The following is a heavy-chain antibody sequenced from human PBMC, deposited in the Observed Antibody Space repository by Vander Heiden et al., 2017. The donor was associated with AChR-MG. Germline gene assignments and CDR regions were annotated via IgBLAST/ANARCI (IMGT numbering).Heavy chain of an antibody. J-gene: IGHJ5*01. CDR3: ARDTLSLYYESQNWFDS. Sequence: EVQLVESGGGLVKPGGCLRLSCVASGFTFRSYSMSWGRHAPGKGLEWVSSISSSSRYIYYADSVKGRFTISRDNAKDSLYLQMNSLKAEDTAVYYCARDTLSLYYESQNWFDSWGQGTLVTVSS. V-gene: IGHV3-21*01. CDR2: ISSSSRYI. D-gene: IGHD3-3*01. CDR1: GFTFRSYS.